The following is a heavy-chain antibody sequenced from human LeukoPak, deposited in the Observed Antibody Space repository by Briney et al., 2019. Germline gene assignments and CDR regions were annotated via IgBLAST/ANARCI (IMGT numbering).Heavy chain of an antibody. CDR3: ASGYSSSWLGDNWFDP. CDR1: GGSISSYY. CDR2: IYYSGST. V-gene: IGHV4-59*12. J-gene: IGHJ5*02. Sequence: SETLSLTCTVSGGSISSYYWSWIRQPPGKGLEWIGYIYYSGSTNYNPSLKSRVTISVDTSKNQFSLKLSSVTAADTAVYYCASGYSSSWLGDNWFDPWGQGTLVTVSS. D-gene: IGHD6-13*01.